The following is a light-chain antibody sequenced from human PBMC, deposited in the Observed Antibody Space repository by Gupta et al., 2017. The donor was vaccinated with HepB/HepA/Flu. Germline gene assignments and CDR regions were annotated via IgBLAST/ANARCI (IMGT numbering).Light chain of an antibody. J-gene: IGLJ2*01. CDR2: KDS. CDR3: QTADSSGTLVV. Sequence: SYELPHPPSVSVSPGQTARITCSGDALPKQYAYWYQQKPGQAPVLVIYKDSERPSGIPERFSGSSSGTTVTLTISGVQAEDEADYYCQTADSSGTLVVFGGGTKLTVL. CDR1: ALPKQY. V-gene: IGLV3-25*03.